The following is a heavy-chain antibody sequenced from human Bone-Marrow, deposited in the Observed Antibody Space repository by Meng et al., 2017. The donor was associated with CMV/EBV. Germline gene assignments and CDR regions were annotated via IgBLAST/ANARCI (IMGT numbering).Heavy chain of an antibody. CDR1: GGSISSSSYY. CDR3: ARSRYTSSPWFDR. CDR2: IYYSGST. J-gene: IGHJ5*02. D-gene: IGHD6-6*01. V-gene: IGHV4-39*07. Sequence: SETLSLTCTVSGGSISSSSYYWGWIRQPPGKGLEWIGSIYYSGSTYYNPSLKSRVTISVDTSKNQFSLRLNSVTAADTAVYYCARSRYTSSPWFDRWGQGTLVTVS.